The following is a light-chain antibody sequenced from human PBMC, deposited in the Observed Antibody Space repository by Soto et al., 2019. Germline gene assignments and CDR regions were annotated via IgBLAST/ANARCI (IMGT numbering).Light chain of an antibody. CDR2: DAS. V-gene: IGKV1-33*01. Sequence: DIQMTQSPSSLSASVGDRVTITGQASQDISNYLNWYQQKPGKAPKLLIYDASNLETVVPSRFSGCESGTDFTFTISSLQPEDIATNYCKQYDNLRLTLGGGTKVEIK. CDR1: QDISNY. CDR3: KQYDNLRLT. J-gene: IGKJ4*01.